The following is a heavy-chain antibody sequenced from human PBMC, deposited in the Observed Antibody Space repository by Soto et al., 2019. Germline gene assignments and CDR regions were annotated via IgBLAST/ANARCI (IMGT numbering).Heavy chain of an antibody. CDR3: AALHDSSSSLDY. D-gene: IGHD6-6*01. CDR2: ISSSSSYI. Sequence: GSLRLSCAASGFTFSSYSMNWVRQAPGKGLEWVSSISSSSSYIYYADSVKGRFTISRDNAKNSLYLQMNSLRAEDTAVYYCAALHDSSSSLDYWGQGTLVTVSS. CDR1: GFTFSSYS. J-gene: IGHJ4*02. V-gene: IGHV3-21*01.